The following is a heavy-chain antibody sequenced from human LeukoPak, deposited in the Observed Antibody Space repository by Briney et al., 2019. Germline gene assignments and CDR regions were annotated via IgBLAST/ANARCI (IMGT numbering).Heavy chain of an antibody. V-gene: IGHV3-48*02. Sequence: GGSLRLSCAASVCTFSSYSMNWVRQAPGKGLEWVSYISSSSSTIYYADSVKGRFTISRDNAKNSVYLKMNSLRDEDTAVYYCAREFSWSYNYWGQGTLVTVSS. CDR3: AREFSWSYNY. CDR2: ISSSSSTI. CDR1: VCTFSSYS. D-gene: IGHD1-26*01. J-gene: IGHJ4*02.